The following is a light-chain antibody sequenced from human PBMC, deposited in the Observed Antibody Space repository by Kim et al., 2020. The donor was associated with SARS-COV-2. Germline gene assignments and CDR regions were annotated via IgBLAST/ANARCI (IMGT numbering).Light chain of an antibody. J-gene: IGLJ2*01. V-gene: IGLV3-1*01. CDR3: QAWDSRTVI. CDR2: EGT. Sequence: SSELAQPPSVSVSPGQTASITCSGDKLGDKYACWYQQKPGQSPVLVIYEGTERPSGIPERFSGSKSGTTATLTISGTQAIDEADYYCQAWDSRTVIFGGGTKVTVL. CDR1: KLGDKY.